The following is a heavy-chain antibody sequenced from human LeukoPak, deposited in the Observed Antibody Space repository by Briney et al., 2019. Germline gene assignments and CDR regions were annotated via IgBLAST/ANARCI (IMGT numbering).Heavy chain of an antibody. J-gene: IGHJ3*02. V-gene: IGHV3-53*01. CDR2: IYSGGST. Sequence: HPGGSLRLSCAASGFTVSSNYMSWVRQAPGKGLEWVSVIYSGGSTYYADSVKGRFTISRDNSKNTLYLQMNSLKAEDTAIYYCAREVGTPQAFDIWGQGTMVTVSS. CDR3: AREVGTPQAFDI. D-gene: IGHD1-26*01. CDR1: GFTVSSNY.